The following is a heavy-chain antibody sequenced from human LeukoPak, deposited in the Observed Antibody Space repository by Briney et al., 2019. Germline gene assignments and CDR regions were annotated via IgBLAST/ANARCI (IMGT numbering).Heavy chain of an antibody. CDR3: AREMGSVYFDY. CDR1: GFRFSSYG. J-gene: IGHJ4*02. D-gene: IGHD3-10*01. V-gene: IGHV3-33*01. CDR2: VSYDGSNK. Sequence: GRSLRHSCTASGFRFSSYGIHWVRQTPGKGLEWVALVSYDGSNKDYADSVKGRFTISRDNSKNTVYLQINSLRAEDTAVYYCAREMGSVYFDYWGQGTLVTVSS.